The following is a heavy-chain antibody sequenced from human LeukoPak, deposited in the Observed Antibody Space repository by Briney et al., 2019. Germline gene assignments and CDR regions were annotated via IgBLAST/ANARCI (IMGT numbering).Heavy chain of an antibody. CDR2: ISGSDGAT. CDR3: AKDMRGVVLVPRAYYFDS. CDR1: GFTFSAYG. Sequence: HPGGSLRLSCVGSGFTFSAYGMSWVRQAPGKGLESVSSISGSDGATSYADSVKGRVTISRDNSKNTLYLQMNSLRAEDTAVYYCAKDMRGVVLVPRAYYFDSWGQGPLVTVP. V-gene: IGHV3-23*01. D-gene: IGHD2-8*02. J-gene: IGHJ4*02.